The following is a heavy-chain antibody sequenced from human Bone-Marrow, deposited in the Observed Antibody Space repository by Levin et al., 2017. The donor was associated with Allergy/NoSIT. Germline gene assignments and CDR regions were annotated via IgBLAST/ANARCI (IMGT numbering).Heavy chain of an antibody. J-gene: IGHJ4*02. CDR2: IYSGGTT. Sequence: GESLKISCAASGFTVSNNYMSWVRQAPGKGLEWVSLIYSGGTTKYADSVKGRFTIPRDSSKNTLFLQMNSLRAEDTAVYYCMRRWSWGQGTLVTVSS. CDR1: GFTVSNNY. V-gene: IGHV3-53*01. CDR3: MRRWS. D-gene: IGHD4-23*01.